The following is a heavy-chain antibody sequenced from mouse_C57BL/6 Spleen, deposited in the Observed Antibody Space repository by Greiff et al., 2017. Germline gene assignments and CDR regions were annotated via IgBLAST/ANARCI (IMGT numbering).Heavy chain of an antibody. CDR2: ISDGGSYT. V-gene: IGHV5-4*01. CDR3: ARVYDYDWFAY. CDR1: GFTFSSYA. Sequence: EVQGVESGGGLVKPGGSLKLSCAASGFTFSSYAMSWVRQTPEKRLEWVATISDGGSYTYYPDNVKGRFTISRDNAKNNLYLQMSHLKSEDTAMYYCARVYDYDWFAYWGQGTLVTVSA. D-gene: IGHD2-4*01. J-gene: IGHJ3*01.